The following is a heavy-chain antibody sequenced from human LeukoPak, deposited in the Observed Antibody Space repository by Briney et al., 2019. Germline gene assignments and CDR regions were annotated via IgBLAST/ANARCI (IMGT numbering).Heavy chain of an antibody. CDR2: IYHSGST. Sequence: PSETLSLTCAVSGGSISSGGYSWSWIRQPPGKGLEWIGYIYHSGSTYYNPSLKSRVTISVDTSKNQFSLKLSSVTAADTAVYYCARGGRGSYQDYWGQGTLVTVSS. J-gene: IGHJ4*02. CDR3: ARGGRGSYQDY. D-gene: IGHD1-26*01. V-gene: IGHV4-30-2*01. CDR1: GGSISSGGYS.